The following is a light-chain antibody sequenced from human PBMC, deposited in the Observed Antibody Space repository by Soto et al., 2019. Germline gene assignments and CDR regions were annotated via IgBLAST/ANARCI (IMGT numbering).Light chain of an antibody. CDR3: QQYGRSPTFT. CDR1: QSVSSSY. J-gene: IGKJ2*01. Sequence: EIVLTQSPGTLSLSPGERATLSCRASQSVSSSYIAWYQQNPGQAPRLLIYGGSSRATGIPDRFSGSASWTSFTLTISRLEPEDFAVYFCQQYGRSPTFTFGQGTKVEIK. V-gene: IGKV3-20*01. CDR2: GGS.